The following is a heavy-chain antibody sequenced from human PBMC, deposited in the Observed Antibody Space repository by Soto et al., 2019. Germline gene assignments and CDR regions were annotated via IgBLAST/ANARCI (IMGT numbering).Heavy chain of an antibody. D-gene: IGHD3-16*01. CDR3: ARSWGFYFDF. CDR2: IYYSGST. J-gene: IGHJ4*02. Sequence: QVQLQESGPGLVKPSETLSLTCTVSGGSISSYYWSWIRQPPGKGLEWIGYIYYSGSTNYNPSLKSRVTISVDTSKNQFSLKLSSVTAADTAVYYCARSWGFYFDFWGQGTLVTVSS. V-gene: IGHV4-59*01. CDR1: GGSISSYY.